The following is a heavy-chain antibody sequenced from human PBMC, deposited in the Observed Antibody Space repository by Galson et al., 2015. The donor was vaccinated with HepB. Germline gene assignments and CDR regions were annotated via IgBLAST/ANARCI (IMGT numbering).Heavy chain of an antibody. D-gene: IGHD3-10*01. J-gene: IGHJ5*02. V-gene: IGHV3-11*06. Sequence: SLRLSCAASGFTFSDYYMSWIRQAPGKGLEWVSYISSSSSYTNYADSVKGRFTISRDNAKNSLYLQMNSLRAEDTAVYYCARDARGISRFDPWGQGTLVTVSS. CDR1: GFTFSDYY. CDR3: ARDARGISRFDP. CDR2: ISSSSSYT.